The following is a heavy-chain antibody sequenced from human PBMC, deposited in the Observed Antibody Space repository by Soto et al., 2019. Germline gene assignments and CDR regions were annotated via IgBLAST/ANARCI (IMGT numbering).Heavy chain of an antibody. Sequence: GGSLRLSCAASGFTFSSQWMHWVRQAPGKGLVWVSRITSDGSSASYADYVKGRFTISRDNAKNTLYLQMNSLRAEDKDEYYSENLFSVRGYDSFWGQGTRVTVPS. CDR1: GFTFSSQW. J-gene: IGHJ4*02. D-gene: IGHD5-12*01. V-gene: IGHV3-74*01. CDR3: ENLFSVRGYDSF. CDR2: ITSDGSSA.